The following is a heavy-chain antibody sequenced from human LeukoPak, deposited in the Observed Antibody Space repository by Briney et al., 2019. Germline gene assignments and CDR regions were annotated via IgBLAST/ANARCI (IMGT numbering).Heavy chain of an antibody. V-gene: IGHV1-18*01. D-gene: IGHD3-10*01. CDR2: ISAYNGNT. CDR3: ARRGSGSYYYYYGMDV. Sequence: ASVKVSCKASGYTFTSYGISWVRQAPGQGLEWMGWISAYNGNTNYAQKLQGRVTMTTDTSTSTAYVELRSLRSDDTAVYYCARRGSGSYYYYYGMDVWGQGTTVTVSS. CDR1: GYTFTSYG. J-gene: IGHJ6*02.